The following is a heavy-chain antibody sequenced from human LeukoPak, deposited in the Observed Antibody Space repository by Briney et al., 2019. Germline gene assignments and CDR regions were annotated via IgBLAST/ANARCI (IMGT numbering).Heavy chain of an antibody. V-gene: IGHV4-4*07. CDR1: GGSFSRYS. J-gene: IGHJ4*02. D-gene: IGHD1-26*01. Sequence: SETLSLTCTVSGGSFSRYSWIWIRRPAGKGLEWIGRIYTSESTNYNPSLKSRVTISVDKSKDQFSLKLSSVTAADTAVYYCARVGSGDYSPFDYWGQGTLVTVSS. CDR3: ARVGSGDYSPFDY. CDR2: IYTSEST.